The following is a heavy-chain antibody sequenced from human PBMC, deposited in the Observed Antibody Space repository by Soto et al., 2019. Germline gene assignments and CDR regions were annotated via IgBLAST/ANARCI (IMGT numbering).Heavy chain of an antibody. CDR2: IIPIYGTA. Sequence: GASVKVSCKASGNTFTGFGISWVRQAPGQGLEWMGGIIPIYGTANYAQKFQGRVTITADESTSTAYMGLNSLRAEDTAVYYCARDKIGFDPWGQGTLVTVSS. CDR1: GNTFTGFG. CDR3: ARDKIGFDP. D-gene: IGHD3-22*01. V-gene: IGHV1-69*13. J-gene: IGHJ5*02.